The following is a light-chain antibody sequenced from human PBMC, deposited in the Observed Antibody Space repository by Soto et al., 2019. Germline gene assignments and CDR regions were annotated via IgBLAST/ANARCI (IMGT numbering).Light chain of an antibody. CDR1: SSDVGGYDY. Sequence: QSALTQPASVSGSPGQSITISCTVTSSDVGGYDYVSWYQQHPGKAPKLMIYSVSYRPSGVSNRFSGSKSGNTASLTISGLQAEDEADYYCTSYTSSITYVFGTGTKLTVL. CDR2: SVS. V-gene: IGLV2-14*01. J-gene: IGLJ1*01. CDR3: TSYTSSITYV.